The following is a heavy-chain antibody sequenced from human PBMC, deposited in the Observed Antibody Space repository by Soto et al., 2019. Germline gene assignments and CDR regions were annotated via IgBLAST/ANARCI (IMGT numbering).Heavy chain of an antibody. CDR3: ARGGHYCSGGSCYSSFAY. CDR2: ISSSSSYI. J-gene: IGHJ4*02. V-gene: IGHV3-21*01. Sequence: VGSLRLSYGGSGFTFSSYSMNWVRQAPGKGLEWVSSISSSSSYIYYADSVKGRFTISRDNAKNSLYLQMNSLRAEDTAVYYCARGGHYCSGGSCYSSFAYWGQGTLVTVSS. CDR1: GFTFSSYS. D-gene: IGHD2-15*01.